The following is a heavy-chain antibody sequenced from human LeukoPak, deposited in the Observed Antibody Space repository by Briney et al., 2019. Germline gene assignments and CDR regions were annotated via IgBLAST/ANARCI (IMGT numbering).Heavy chain of an antibody. D-gene: IGHD2-15*01. CDR3: TKETPQMDD. CDR2: ISSTGNTV. Sequence: GGSLRLSCAASGFTFIRYEMNWVRQAPGQGLEWVAYISSTGNTVHYAGSVKGRFTISRDNAKNSLYLQMNRLRAEDTAVYYCTKETPQMDDWGKGTTVTVSS. J-gene: IGHJ6*04. V-gene: IGHV3-48*03. CDR1: GFTFIRYE.